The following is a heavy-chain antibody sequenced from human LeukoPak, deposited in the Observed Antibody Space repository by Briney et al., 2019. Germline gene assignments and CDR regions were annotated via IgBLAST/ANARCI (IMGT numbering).Heavy chain of an antibody. CDR1: GGSISSSNW. J-gene: IGHJ4*02. CDR3: ARVKRGIAVAGPWYYFDY. Sequence: PSETLSLTCAVSGGSISSSNWWSWVRQPPGKGLEWIGEIYHSGSTNYNPSLKSRVTISVDKSKNQFSLKLSSVTAADTAVYYCARVKRGIAVAGPWYYFDYWGQGTLVTVSS. CDR2: IYHSGST. D-gene: IGHD6-19*01. V-gene: IGHV4-4*02.